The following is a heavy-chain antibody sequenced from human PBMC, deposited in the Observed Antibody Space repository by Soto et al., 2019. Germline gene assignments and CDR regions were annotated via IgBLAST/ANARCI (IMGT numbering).Heavy chain of an antibody. Sequence: ASLKVSCKASGVTFSSYAISWVRQAPGQGLEWMGGIIPIFGTANYAQKFHGRVTITADESTSTAYMELSSLRSEDTAVYYCASVGRAYGYFDYWGQGTLVNVSS. J-gene: IGHJ4*02. CDR1: GVTFSSYA. CDR3: ASVGRAYGYFDY. CDR2: IIPIFGTA. D-gene: IGHD4-17*01. V-gene: IGHV1-69*13.